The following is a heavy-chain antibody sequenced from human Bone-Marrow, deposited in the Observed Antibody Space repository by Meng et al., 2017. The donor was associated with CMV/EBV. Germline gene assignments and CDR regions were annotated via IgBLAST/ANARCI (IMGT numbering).Heavy chain of an antibody. CDR3: ARDGGFWSGYYKTTFDY. J-gene: IGHJ4*02. CDR1: GYTFTSYD. CDR2: MNPNSGNT. D-gene: IGHD3-3*01. Sequence: ASVKVSCKSSGYTFTSYDTNWVRQATGQGLEWMGWMNPNSGNTGYAQKFQGRVTMTRNTSISTAYMELSSLRSEDTAVYYCARDGGFWSGYYKTTFDYWGQGTLVTVSS. V-gene: IGHV1-8*01.